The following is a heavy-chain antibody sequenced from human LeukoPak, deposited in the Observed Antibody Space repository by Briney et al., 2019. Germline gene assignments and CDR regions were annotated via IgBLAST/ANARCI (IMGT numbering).Heavy chain of an antibody. CDR2: IYHSGST. D-gene: IGHD3-22*01. J-gene: IGHJ4*02. CDR3: ARGPDFYDSSGCYPI. V-gene: IGHV4-59*12. CDR1: GGSISSYY. Sequence: PSETLSLTCTVSGGSISSYYWSWIRQPPGEGLEWIGFIYHSGSTNYNPSLKSRVTISVDRSKNQFSLKLSSVTAADTAVYYCARGPDFYDSSGCYPIWGQGTLVTVSS.